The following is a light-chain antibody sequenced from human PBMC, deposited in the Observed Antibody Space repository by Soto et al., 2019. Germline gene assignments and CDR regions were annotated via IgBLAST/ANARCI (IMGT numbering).Light chain of an antibody. CDR3: QQYKDWPPLT. CDR1: QNVNIN. J-gene: IGKJ4*01. Sequence: EIVMTQSPVTLSVSPGERVTLSCRASQNVNINLARHQQRPGQAPRVLIYGASNRASGIPDRFSGSGSGTDFTLTISSLEPDDFALYYCQQYKDWPPLTFGGGTRVEIK. CDR2: GAS. V-gene: IGKV3D-15*01.